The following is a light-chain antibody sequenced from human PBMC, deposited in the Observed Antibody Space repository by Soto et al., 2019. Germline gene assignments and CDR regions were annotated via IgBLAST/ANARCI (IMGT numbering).Light chain of an antibody. CDR1: QSVLYSSNNKNY. CDR2: WAS. J-gene: IGKJ2*01. CDR3: QQYYSTPHP. Sequence: DIVMTQSPDSLAVSLGERATINCKSSQSVLYSSNNKNYLAWYQQKPGQPPKLLIYWASTRESGVPDRFSGSGAGTPFTLTLSRLQPEDVPFYYCQQYYSTPHPFGQGTKLVIK. V-gene: IGKV4-1*01.